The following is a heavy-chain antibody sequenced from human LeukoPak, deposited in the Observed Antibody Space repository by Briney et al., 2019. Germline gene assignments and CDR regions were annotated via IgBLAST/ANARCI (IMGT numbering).Heavy chain of an antibody. J-gene: IGHJ4*02. CDR2: MNPNSGNT. Sequence: GASVKVSCKAPGYTFTSHDINWVRQATGQGLEWMGWMNPNSGNTGYAQKFQDRVTMTRNTSISTAYMELSSLESEDTAVYYCASALKRGSAGTLIDYWGQGTLVTVSS. V-gene: IGHV1-8*01. D-gene: IGHD6-13*01. CDR3: ASALKRGSAGTLIDY. CDR1: GYTFTSHD.